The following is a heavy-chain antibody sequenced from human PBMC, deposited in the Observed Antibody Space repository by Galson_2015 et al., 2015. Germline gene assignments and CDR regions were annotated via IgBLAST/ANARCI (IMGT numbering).Heavy chain of an antibody. CDR2: IYYSGST. Sequence: PLSLTCPVSGGSISSGGYYWSWIRQHPGKGLEWIGYIYYSGSTYYNPSLKSRVTISVDTSKNQFSLKLSSVTAADTAVYYCARDYGDYRVHYYYYGMDVWGQGTTVTVSS. V-gene: IGHV4-31*03. D-gene: IGHD4-17*01. CDR1: GGSISSGGYY. J-gene: IGHJ6*02. CDR3: ARDYGDYRVHYYYYGMDV.